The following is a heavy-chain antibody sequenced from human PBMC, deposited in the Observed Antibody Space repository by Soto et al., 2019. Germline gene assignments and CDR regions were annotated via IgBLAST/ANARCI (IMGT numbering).Heavy chain of an antibody. J-gene: IGHJ4*02. CDR3: AGGYYYDSSRYFAY. V-gene: IGHV4-59*01. Sequence: ETLSLTCTVSGGSISSYYWSWIRQPPGKGLEWIGYIYYSGSTNYNPSLKSRVTISVDTSKNQFSLKLSSVTAADTAVYYCAGGYYYDSSRYFAYWGQAPLFTVSS. CDR1: GGSISSYY. CDR2: IYYSGST. D-gene: IGHD3-22*01.